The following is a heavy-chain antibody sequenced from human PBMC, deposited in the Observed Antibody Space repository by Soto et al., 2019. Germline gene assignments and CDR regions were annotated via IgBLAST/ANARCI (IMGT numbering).Heavy chain of an antibody. D-gene: IGHD3-22*01. J-gene: IGHJ4*02. CDR2: IIPIFGTA. CDR1: GGTFSSYA. CDR3: ARDRYNYDSSGRPHDY. V-gene: IGHV1-69*01. Sequence: QVQLVQSGAEVKKPGSSVKVSCKASGGTFSSYAISWVRQAPGQGLEWMGGIIPIFGTANYAQKFRGRVTITADESTSTAYMELSSLRSEDTAVYYCARDRYNYDSSGRPHDYWGQGTLVTVSS.